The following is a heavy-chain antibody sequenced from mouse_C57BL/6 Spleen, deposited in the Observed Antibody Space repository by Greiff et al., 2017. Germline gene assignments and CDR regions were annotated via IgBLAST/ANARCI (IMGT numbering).Heavy chain of an antibody. D-gene: IGHD2-10*01. Sequence: EVQVVESGGGLVQPGGSLSLSCAASGFTFTDYYMSWVRQPPGKALEWLGFIRNKANGSTTEYSASVKGRFTISTANSQSIPYLQMHAQRADVSASYCCATYYDKDGWFAYWGQGTLVTVSA. CDR2: IRNKANGSTT. CDR1: GFTFTDYY. J-gene: IGHJ3*01. CDR3: ATYYDKDGWFAY. V-gene: IGHV7-3*01.